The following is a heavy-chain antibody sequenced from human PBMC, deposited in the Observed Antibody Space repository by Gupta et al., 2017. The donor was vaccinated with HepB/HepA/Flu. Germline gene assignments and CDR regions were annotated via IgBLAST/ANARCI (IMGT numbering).Heavy chain of an antibody. J-gene: IGHJ5*02. CDR2: ISSTTGAT. CDR1: GFTFSNYA. V-gene: IGHV3-23*01. D-gene: IGHD3-16*01. Sequence: EVQLLQSGGGLVQAGGSLRLSCEASGFTFSNYAMSWVRQAPGKGLEWVSAISSTTGATVYADSVRGRFTNSRDNSRNTLYLQMNSLRAEDTAVYYCAKHDGSWGRPTFDPWGQGTLVTVSS. CDR3: AKHDGSWGRPTFDP.